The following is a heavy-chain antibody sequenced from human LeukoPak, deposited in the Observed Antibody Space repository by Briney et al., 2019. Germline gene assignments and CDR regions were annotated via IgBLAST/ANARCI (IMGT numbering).Heavy chain of an antibody. V-gene: IGHV3-9*01. CDR2: ISWNSGSI. D-gene: IGHD3-22*01. CDR3: AKARKGSMIVVYFDY. J-gene: IGHJ4*02. Sequence: GGSLRLSCAASGFTFDDYAMHWVRQAPGKGLEWVSGISWNSGSIGYADSVKGRFTISRDNAKNSLYLQMNSLRAEDTALYYCAKARKGSMIVVYFDYWGQGTLVTVSS. CDR1: GFTFDDYA.